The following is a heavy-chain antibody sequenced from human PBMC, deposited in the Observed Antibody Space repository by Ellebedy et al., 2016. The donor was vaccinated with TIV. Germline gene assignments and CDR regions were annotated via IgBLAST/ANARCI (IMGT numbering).Heavy chain of an antibody. D-gene: IGHD3-16*01. J-gene: IGHJ6*02. CDR2: ISSGGDGT. Sequence: PGGSLRLSCAASGFTFGTYAMSWVRQAPGKGLEWVSAISSGGDGTYYADSVRGRFTISRDNSKNTLYLQMNSLRAEDTAVYYCATYLMHPYYSGLDVWGQGTTVTVSS. CDR3: ATYLMHPYYSGLDV. V-gene: IGHV3-23*01. CDR1: GFTFGTYA.